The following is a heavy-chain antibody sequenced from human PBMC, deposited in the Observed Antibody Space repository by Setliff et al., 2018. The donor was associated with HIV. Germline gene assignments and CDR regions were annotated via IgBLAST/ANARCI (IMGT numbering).Heavy chain of an antibody. CDR3: MRDPGPSVT. Sequence: GGSLRLSCAASRFTFSTSWMSWVRQAPGKGLEWVANIKSDGSEKYYVDSVKGRFTISRDNAKNSLYLQMNSLRAEDTAVYYCMRDPGPSVTWGQGTMVTVSS. D-gene: IGHD3-16*02. CDR1: RFTFSTSW. J-gene: IGHJ3*01. CDR2: IKSDGSEK. V-gene: IGHV3-7*01.